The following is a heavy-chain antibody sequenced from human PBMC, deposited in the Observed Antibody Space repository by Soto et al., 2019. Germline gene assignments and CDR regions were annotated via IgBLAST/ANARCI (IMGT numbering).Heavy chain of an antibody. J-gene: IGHJ4*02. V-gene: IGHV4-30-4*01. D-gene: IGHD3-3*01. CDR2: IYYSGST. Sequence: SETLSLTCTVSGGSINSGDDYWSWIRQPPGKGLEWIGYIYYSGSTYYNPSLKSRVTISVDTSKNHFSLKLSSVTAADTAVYYCARGGGFLEWLPYALHYWGQGTLVTVSS. CDR1: GGSINSGDDY. CDR3: ARGGGFLEWLPYALHY.